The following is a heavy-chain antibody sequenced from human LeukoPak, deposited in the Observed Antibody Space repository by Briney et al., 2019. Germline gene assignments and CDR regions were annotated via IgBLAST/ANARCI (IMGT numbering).Heavy chain of an antibody. V-gene: IGHV3-21*04. J-gene: IGHJ4*02. CDR3: AKVIASMVDFWSGYLDY. Sequence: GGSLRLSCAASGFTFSSYSMNWVRQAPGKGLEWVSSISSSSSYIYYADSVKGRFTISRDNAKNSLYLQMNSLRAEDTAVYYCAKVIASMVDFWSGYLDYWGQGTLVTVSS. CDR1: GFTFSSYS. CDR2: ISSSSSYI. D-gene: IGHD3-3*01.